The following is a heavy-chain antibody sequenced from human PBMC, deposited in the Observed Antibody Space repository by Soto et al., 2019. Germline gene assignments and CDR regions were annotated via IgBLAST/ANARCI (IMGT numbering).Heavy chain of an antibody. CDR3: AKDRESRGYSYGDY. Sequence: GGPLRLSCAASGLTFSSYAMSWVRQAPGMGLEWGSTVSGYGGSTGYADFVKGRFTISKDNSKHTLFLQMNSLKPEDTAVYDCAKDRESRGYSYGDYWGQGIQVTVSS. V-gene: IGHV3-23*01. D-gene: IGHD5-18*01. J-gene: IGHJ4*02. CDR2: VSGYGGST. CDR1: GLTFSSYA.